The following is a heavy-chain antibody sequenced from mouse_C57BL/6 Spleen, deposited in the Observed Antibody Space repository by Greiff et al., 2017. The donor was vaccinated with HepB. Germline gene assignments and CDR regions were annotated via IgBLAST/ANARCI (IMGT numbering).Heavy chain of an antibody. CDR1: GFTFSDYG. Sequence: EVQLVESGGGLVKPGGSLKLSCAASGFTFSDYGMHWVRQAPEKGLEWVAYISSGSSTIYYADTVKGRFTISRDNAKNTLFLQMTSLRSEDTAMYYCARGPYYYGSSYVDYWGQGTTLTVSS. CDR2: ISSGSSTI. J-gene: IGHJ2*01. V-gene: IGHV5-17*01. D-gene: IGHD1-1*01. CDR3: ARGPYYYGSSYVDY.